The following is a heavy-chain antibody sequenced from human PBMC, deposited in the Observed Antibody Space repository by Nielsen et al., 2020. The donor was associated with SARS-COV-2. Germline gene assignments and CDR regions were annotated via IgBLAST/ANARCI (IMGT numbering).Heavy chain of an antibody. J-gene: IGHJ4*02. Sequence: ASVKVSCKASGYTFTDYYIHWVRQAPGQGLEWMGRINPYSGGTNYAQKFQGTVTMTRDASTSTAYLELRSLRSDDTAVYYCARDRDTVRARSNWNDYDYWGQGTLVTVSS. CDR1: GYTFTDYY. CDR2: INPYSGGT. V-gene: IGHV1-2*06. CDR3: ARDRDTVRARSNWNDYDY. D-gene: IGHD1-20*01.